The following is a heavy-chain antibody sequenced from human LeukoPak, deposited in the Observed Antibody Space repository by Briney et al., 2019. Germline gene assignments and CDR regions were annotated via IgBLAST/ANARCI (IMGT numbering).Heavy chain of an antibody. J-gene: IGHJ4*02. Sequence: GGSLRLSCAASGFTFSSYEMNWVRQAPGKGLEWVSYISSSGSTIYYADSVKGRFTISRDNAKNSLYLQMNSLRAEDTAVYYCARDAMVRGVIIHFDYWAREPWSPSPQ. CDR1: GFTFSSYE. D-gene: IGHD3-10*01. CDR2: ISSSGSTI. CDR3: ARDAMVRGVIIHFDY. V-gene: IGHV3-48*03.